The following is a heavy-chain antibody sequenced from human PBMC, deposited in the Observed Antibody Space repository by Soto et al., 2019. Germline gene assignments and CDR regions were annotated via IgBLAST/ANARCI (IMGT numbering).Heavy chain of an antibody. V-gene: IGHV1-18*01. Sequence: ASVKVSCKASGHSFTSSGISWVRQAPGQGLEWLGWISTHNGNTIYAPRFQDRVTLTIQTSTNTAYMDMRSLRDDDTALYPCAREGILGPHDGYDMWGQGTLVTVSS. D-gene: IGHD3-3*01. CDR1: GHSFTSSG. CDR2: ISTHNGNT. J-gene: IGHJ4*03. CDR3: AREGILGPHDGYDM.